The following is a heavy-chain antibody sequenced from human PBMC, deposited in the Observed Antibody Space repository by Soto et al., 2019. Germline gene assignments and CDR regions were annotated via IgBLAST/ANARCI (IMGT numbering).Heavy chain of an antibody. D-gene: IGHD1-26*01. CDR1: GFTFTRYS. CDR2: ISSTTNYI. V-gene: IGHV3-21*06. Sequence: EVQLVESGGGLVKPGGSLRLSCAASGFTFTRYSMNWVRQAPGRGLEWVSSISSTTNYIYYGDSMKGRFTISRDNAKNSLDLEMNSLRAADTAVYSCARETEELTSNFDYWGQGTLVNVSS. J-gene: IGHJ4*02. CDR3: ARETEELTSNFDY.